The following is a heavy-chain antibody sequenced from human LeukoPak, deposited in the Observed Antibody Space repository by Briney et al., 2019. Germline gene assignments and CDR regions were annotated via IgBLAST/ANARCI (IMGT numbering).Heavy chain of an antibody. CDR1: GGSISNYY. J-gene: IGHJ4*02. Sequence: PSETLSLTCTVPGGSISNYYWSWIRQPPGKGLEWIGYIYSSGSTNYNPSLKSRVTISVDTSKNHFSLKLSSVTAADTAVYYCAREGSTNILDYWGQGTLVTVSS. V-gene: IGHV4-59*01. CDR2: IYSSGST. CDR3: AREGSTNILDY. D-gene: IGHD2-2*01.